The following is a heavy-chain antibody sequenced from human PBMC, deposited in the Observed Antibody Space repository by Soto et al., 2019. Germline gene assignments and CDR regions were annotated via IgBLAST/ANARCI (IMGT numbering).Heavy chain of an antibody. Sequence: GXSXKVSCKASGYTXGAYYMYGVRQAPGQGLGWIGWINPNSGGTNYAQRFKGRVTMTRDTSVSTVYIELSRLRSDDTAVYYCSRDPFSSSPTLFYYYGMDVWGQGTTGTVSS. CDR1: GYTXGAYY. V-gene: IGHV1-2*02. CDR3: SRDPFSSSPTLFYYYGMDV. CDR2: INPNSGGT. D-gene: IGHD6-6*01. J-gene: IGHJ6*02.